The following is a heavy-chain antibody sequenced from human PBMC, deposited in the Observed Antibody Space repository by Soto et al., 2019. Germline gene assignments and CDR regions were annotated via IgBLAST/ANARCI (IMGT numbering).Heavy chain of an antibody. CDR1: GYTFPSYY. V-gene: IGHV1-46*01. D-gene: IGHD1-26*01. Sequence: ASVKVSCKASGYTFPSYYMHWVRQAPGQGLEWMGIINPSGGSTSYAQKFQGRVTMTRDTSTSTVYMELSSLRSEDTAVYYCARTQEGASAVTDLDYWGQGTLVTVSS. CDR2: INPSGGST. CDR3: ARTQEGASAVTDLDY. J-gene: IGHJ4*02.